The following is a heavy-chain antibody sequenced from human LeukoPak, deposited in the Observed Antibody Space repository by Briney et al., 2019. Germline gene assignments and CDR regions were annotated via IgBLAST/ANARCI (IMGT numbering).Heavy chain of an antibody. J-gene: IGHJ3*02. Sequence: ASMKVSCKASGYTFINYGVSWVRQAPGQGLEWMGWISAYNGNTNYAQNLQRRVTMTTDTSTSTGYLELRSLRSDDTAVYYCARGAYCGGDCSSSDAFDIWGQGTMVTVSS. V-gene: IGHV1-18*01. D-gene: IGHD2-21*02. CDR1: GYTFINYG. CDR3: ARGAYCGGDCSSSDAFDI. CDR2: ISAYNGNT.